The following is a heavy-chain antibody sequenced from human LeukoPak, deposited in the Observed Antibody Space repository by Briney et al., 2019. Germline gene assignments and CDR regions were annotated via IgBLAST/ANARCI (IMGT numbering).Heavy chain of an antibody. CDR1: GYTFTSYD. CDR2: MNPNSGNT. D-gene: IGHD6-19*01. CDR3: ARAPYSSGWADWGY. V-gene: IGHV1-8*01. Sequence: ASVKVSCKASGYTFTSYDINWVRQATGQGLEWMGWMNPNSGNTGYAQKFQGRVTMTRDTSTSTVYMELSSLRSEDTAVYYCARAPYSSGWADWGYWGQGTLVTVSS. J-gene: IGHJ4*02.